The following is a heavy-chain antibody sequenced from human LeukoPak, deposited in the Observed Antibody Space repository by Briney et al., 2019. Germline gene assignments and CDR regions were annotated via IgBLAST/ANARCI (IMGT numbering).Heavy chain of an antibody. Sequence: PSQTLSLTCAVSGGSLSGGSFCWSCIRQPPGKGLEWIVYICHNGNTHYTPTLQSRVTISIDKTKLQFSLNLSPVTAADTALYVCARGGGSDCTGTTHFDYWGQGTLVTVSS. J-gene: IGHJ4*02. D-gene: IGHD4-17*01. CDR3: ARGGGSDCTGTTHFDY. CDR1: GGSLSGGSFC. CDR2: ICHNGNT. V-gene: IGHV4-30-2*01.